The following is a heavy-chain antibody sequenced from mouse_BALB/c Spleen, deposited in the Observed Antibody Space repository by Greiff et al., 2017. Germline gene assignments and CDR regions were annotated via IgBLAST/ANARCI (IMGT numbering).Heavy chain of an antibody. CDR2: ISSGGSYT. Sequence: EVQGVESGGGLVKPGGSLKLSCAASGFTFSSYAMSWVRQTPEKRLEWVATISSGGSYTYYPDSVKGRFTISRDNAKNTLYLQMSSLRSEDTAMYYCARNDYGNYAMDYWGQGTSVTVSS. D-gene: IGHD2-4*01. CDR3: ARNDYGNYAMDY. CDR1: GFTFSSYA. V-gene: IGHV5-9-3*01. J-gene: IGHJ4*01.